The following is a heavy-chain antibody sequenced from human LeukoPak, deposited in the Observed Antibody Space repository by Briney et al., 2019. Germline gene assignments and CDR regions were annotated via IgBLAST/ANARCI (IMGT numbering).Heavy chain of an antibody. D-gene: IGHD3-9*01. CDR1: GFTFSSYA. J-gene: IGHJ4*02. CDR2: ISYDGSNK. V-gene: IGHV3-30*04. Sequence: PGGSLRLSCAASGFTFSSYAMHWVRQAPGKGLEWVAVISYDGSNKYYADSVKGRFTISRDNSENTLYLQMNSLRAEDTAVYYCARGSYDILTGYPYYFDYWGQGTLVTVSS. CDR3: ARGSYDILTGYPYYFDY.